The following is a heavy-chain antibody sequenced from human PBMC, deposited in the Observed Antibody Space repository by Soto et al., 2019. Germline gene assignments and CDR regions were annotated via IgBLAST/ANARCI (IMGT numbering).Heavy chain of an antibody. CDR3: ARDPGYCSGGSCLGWFDL. V-gene: IGHV1-69*01. J-gene: IGHJ5*02. D-gene: IGHD2-15*01. CDR2: IIPIFGTA. CDR1: GGTFSSYA. Sequence: QVQLVQSGAEVKKPGSSVKVSCKASGGTFSSYAISWVRQAPGQGLEWMGGIIPIFGTANYAEKFQGSVTLTADESTSTAYMELSSLRSEDTAVYYCARDPGYCSGGSCLGWFDLWGQGTLVTVSS.